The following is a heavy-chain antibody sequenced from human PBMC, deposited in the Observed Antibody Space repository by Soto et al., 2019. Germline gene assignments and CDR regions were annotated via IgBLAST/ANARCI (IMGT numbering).Heavy chain of an antibody. Sequence: EVQLVESGGGLVQPGGSLRLSCAASGFTFTSNSMNWVRQAPGKGLEWISYITSSSSTIYYADSVKVRFTISRDNANNSLYLQMNSLRDDDTAVYYCARGRVGAAYFDYWGQGALVTVSS. CDR3: ARGRVGAAYFDY. CDR2: ITSSSSTI. V-gene: IGHV3-48*02. D-gene: IGHD3-16*01. CDR1: GFTFTSNS. J-gene: IGHJ4*02.